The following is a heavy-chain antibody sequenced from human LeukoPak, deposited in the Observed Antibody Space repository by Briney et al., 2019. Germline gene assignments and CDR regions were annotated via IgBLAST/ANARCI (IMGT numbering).Heavy chain of an antibody. CDR1: GFTFSSYS. Sequence: GGSLRLSCAASGFTFSSYSMNWVRQAPGKGLEWVSSISSSSSYIYYADSVKGRFTISRDNAKNSLYLQMNSLRAEDTAVYYCARDRSDTIFGVVIGYWGQGTLVTVSS. V-gene: IGHV3-21*01. D-gene: IGHD3-3*01. CDR2: ISSSSSYI. CDR3: ARDRSDTIFGVVIGY. J-gene: IGHJ4*02.